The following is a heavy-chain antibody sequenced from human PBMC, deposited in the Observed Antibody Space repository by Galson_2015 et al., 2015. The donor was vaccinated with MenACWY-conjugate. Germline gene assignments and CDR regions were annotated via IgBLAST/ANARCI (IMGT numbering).Heavy chain of an antibody. D-gene: IGHD6-19*01. CDR2: IKQDGSGK. CDR1: GFTFSNSW. Sequence: SLRLSCATSGFTFSNSWMGWVRQAPGKGLERVANIKQDGSGKYYVDSVKGRFIISRDNAKNSLFLQMDSLRAEDTALYYCARAKEQWLSKTFDLWGQGTMVTVSS. J-gene: IGHJ3*01. V-gene: IGHV3-7*01. CDR3: ARAKEQWLSKTFDL.